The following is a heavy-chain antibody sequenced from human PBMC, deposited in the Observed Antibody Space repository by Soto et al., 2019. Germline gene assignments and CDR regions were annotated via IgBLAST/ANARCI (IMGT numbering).Heavy chain of an antibody. Sequence: GESLKISCQGSGYSFSTSWIGWVRQMPGKGLEWMGIIYPGDSDTRYSPSFQGQVTISADKSISTAFLQWSSLKASDTATYYCARTTIAGIRGYFDYWGQGTLVTVSS. CDR3: ARTTIAGIRGYFDY. CDR1: GYSFSTSW. CDR2: IYPGDSDT. D-gene: IGHD2-21*01. V-gene: IGHV5-51*01. J-gene: IGHJ4*02.